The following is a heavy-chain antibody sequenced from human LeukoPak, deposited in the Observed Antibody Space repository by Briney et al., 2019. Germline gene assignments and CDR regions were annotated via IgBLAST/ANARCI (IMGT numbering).Heavy chain of an antibody. V-gene: IGHV3-48*04. CDR1: GFTFSSYG. Sequence: GGSLRLSCAASGFTFSSYGMHWVRQAPGKGLEWVSYISSSGSTIYYADSVKGRFTISRDNAKNSLYLQMNSLRAEDTAVYYCARGDCSGGSYYHFRLYYFDYWGQGTLVTVSS. J-gene: IGHJ4*02. CDR2: ISSSGSTI. CDR3: ARGDCSGGSYYHFRLYYFDY. D-gene: IGHD2-15*01.